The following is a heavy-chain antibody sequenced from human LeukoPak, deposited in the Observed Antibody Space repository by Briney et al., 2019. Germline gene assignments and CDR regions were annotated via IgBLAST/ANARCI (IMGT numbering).Heavy chain of an antibody. CDR1: GYSFTTYW. V-gene: IGHV5-51*01. J-gene: IGHJ4*02. CDR2: IYPGDSDT. D-gene: IGHD3-16*01. CDR3: ARRSRFGELDFDY. Sequence: GESLKISCQGSGYSFTTYWIGWVRQMPGKGLEWLGIIYPGDSDTRYSPSFQGQVTISADKSISTAYLRWSSLKASDTAMYYCARRSRFGELDFDYWGQGTLVTVSS.